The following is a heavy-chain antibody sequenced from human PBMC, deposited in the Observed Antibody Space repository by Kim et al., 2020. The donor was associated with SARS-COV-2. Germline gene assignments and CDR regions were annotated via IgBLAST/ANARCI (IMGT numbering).Heavy chain of an antibody. V-gene: IGHV3-20*01. Sequence: GGSLRLSCAASGITFDDYAMSWVRQAPGKGLEWVSGINWIGGRTGYADSVKGRFTISRDNAKSSLYLQMNSLRAEDKALYRCARGGFGESSPWFDPWGQGTLVTVSS. D-gene: IGHD3-10*01. CDR1: GITFDDYA. CDR3: ARGGFGESSPWFDP. CDR2: INWIGGRT. J-gene: IGHJ5*02.